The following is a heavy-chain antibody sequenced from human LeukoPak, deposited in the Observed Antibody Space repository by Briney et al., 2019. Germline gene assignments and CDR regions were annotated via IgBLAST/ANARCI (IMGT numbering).Heavy chain of an antibody. CDR2: IYDSGST. CDR1: GGSMSSSNW. D-gene: IGHD4-11*01. V-gene: IGHV4-4*02. CDR3: ARHWYSNYYMDV. J-gene: IGHJ6*03. Sequence: SGTLSLTCAVSGGSMSSSNWWSWVRQPPGKGLEWIGSIYDSGSTYYNPSLKSRVTISVDTSKNQFSLKLSSVTAADTAVYYCARHWYSNYYMDVWGKGTTVAVSS.